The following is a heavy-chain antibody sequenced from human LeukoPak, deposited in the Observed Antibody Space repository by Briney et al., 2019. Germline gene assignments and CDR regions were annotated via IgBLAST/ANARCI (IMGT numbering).Heavy chain of an antibody. CDR3: AKHGWSYDYYYYMDV. D-gene: IGHD6-19*01. CDR2: ISGSGGST. Sequence: GGSLRLSCAASGFTFSSYAMSWVRQAPGKGLEWVSAISGSGGSTYYADSVKGRFTISRDNSKNTLYLQMNSLRAEDTAVYYCAKHGWSYDYYYYMDVWGKGPRSPSP. V-gene: IGHV3-23*01. CDR1: GFTFSSYA. J-gene: IGHJ6*03.